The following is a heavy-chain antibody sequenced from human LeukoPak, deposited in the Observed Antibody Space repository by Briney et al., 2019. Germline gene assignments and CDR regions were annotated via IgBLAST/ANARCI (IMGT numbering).Heavy chain of an antibody. J-gene: IGHJ3*01. D-gene: IGHD2-21*01. CDR3: ARGFCADEICQVFTN. V-gene: IGHV4-59*02. Sequence: PSETLSLTCTVSGGSVNTYYWSWIWQTPGKGLELNGYISHSGNTDYAPSLKSRVTMSLDMSKNQFSLTLSSVPAADTALYYCARGFCADEICQVFTNWGQGTMVTVSS. CDR2: ISHSGNT. CDR1: GGSVNTYY.